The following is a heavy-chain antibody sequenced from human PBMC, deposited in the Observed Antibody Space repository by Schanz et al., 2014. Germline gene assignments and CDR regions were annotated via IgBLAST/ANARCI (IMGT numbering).Heavy chain of an antibody. CDR3: VSQTGCSNY. J-gene: IGHJ4*02. D-gene: IGHD2-2*01. CDR1: GFTFSDYC. Sequence: EVQLVESGGGLVQPGGSLRLSCTASGFTFSDYCMSWVRQAPGKGPEWVANIKHDGSVEGYVDSVEGRFTISRDNAKRSLFLQMNSQRVENTAVDICVSQTGCSNYWGQGTLVTVSS. V-gene: IGHV3-7*02. CDR2: IKHDGSVE.